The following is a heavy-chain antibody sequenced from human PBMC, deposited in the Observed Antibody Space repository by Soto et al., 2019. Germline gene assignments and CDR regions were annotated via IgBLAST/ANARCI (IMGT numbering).Heavy chain of an antibody. V-gene: IGHV3-7*01. D-gene: IGHD6-19*01. CDR2: IKQDGSEK. CDR3: ARDPRIAVHFDY. J-gene: IGHJ4*02. Sequence: EVQLVESGGGLVQPGGSLRLSCAASGFTFSSYWMSWVRQAPGKGREWVANIKQDGSEKYYVDSVKGRFTISRDNAKNSLYLQMHSLSAQDTAVYYCARDPRIAVHFDYWGQGTLVTVSS. CDR1: GFTFSSYW.